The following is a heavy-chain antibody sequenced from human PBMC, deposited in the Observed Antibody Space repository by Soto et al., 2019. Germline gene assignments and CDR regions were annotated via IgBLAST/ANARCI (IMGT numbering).Heavy chain of an antibody. CDR1: GGSISSYY. V-gene: IGHV4-59*01. Sequence: PSETLSLPCTVSGGSISSYYWSWIRQPPGKGLEWIGYIYYSGSTNYNPSLKSRVTISVDTSKNQFSLKLGSVTAADTAVYYCARGFRTYYYGSGSYYNVRINWFDPWGQGTLVTVSS. D-gene: IGHD3-10*01. CDR3: ARGFRTYYYGSGSYYNVRINWFDP. J-gene: IGHJ5*02. CDR2: IYYSGST.